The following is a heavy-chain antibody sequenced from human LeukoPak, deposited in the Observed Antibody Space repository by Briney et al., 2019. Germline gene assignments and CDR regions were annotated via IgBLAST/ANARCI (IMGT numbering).Heavy chain of an antibody. Sequence: PGGSLRLSCAASGFTFSSHAMSWVRQTPGKGLEWVSSLTGSGGRTYYADSVKGRFTISRDNARNTLYLQMNSLRAEDTARYYCAEDPAAVPFDSFDIWGQGTMVTVSS. D-gene: IGHD2-2*01. J-gene: IGHJ3*02. CDR3: AEDPAAVPFDSFDI. CDR2: LTGSGGRT. CDR1: GFTFSSHA. V-gene: IGHV3-23*01.